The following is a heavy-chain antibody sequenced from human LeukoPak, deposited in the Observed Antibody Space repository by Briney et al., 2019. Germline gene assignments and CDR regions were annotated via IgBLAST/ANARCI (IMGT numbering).Heavy chain of an antibody. CDR3: ARLGSGWCEGNYYFDY. J-gene: IGHJ4*02. V-gene: IGHV1-18*04. D-gene: IGHD6-19*01. CDR2: ISAYNGNT. Sequence: GASVKVSCKASGYTFTSYGISWVRQAPGQGLEWMGWISAYNGNTNYAQKLQGRVTMTTDTSTSTAYMELRSLRSDDTAVYYCARLGSGWCEGNYYFDYWGQGTLVTVSS. CDR1: GYTFTSYG.